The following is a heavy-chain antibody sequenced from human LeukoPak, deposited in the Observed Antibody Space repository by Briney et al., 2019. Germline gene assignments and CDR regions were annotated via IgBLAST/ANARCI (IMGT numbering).Heavy chain of an antibody. D-gene: IGHD3-3*01. CDR1: GFTFSSYS. J-gene: IGHJ4*02. CDR2: ISSSSSYI. Sequence: GGSLRLSCAASGFTFSSYSMNWVRQAPGKGLEWVSSISSSSSYIYYADSVKGRFTISRDNAKNSLYLQMNSLRAEDAAVYYCARDRLEWFAKDYWGQGTLVTVSS. CDR3: ARDRLEWFAKDY. V-gene: IGHV3-21*01.